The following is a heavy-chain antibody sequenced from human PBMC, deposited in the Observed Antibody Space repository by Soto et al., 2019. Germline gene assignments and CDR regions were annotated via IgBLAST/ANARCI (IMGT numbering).Heavy chain of an antibody. CDR1: GYTFTSYG. D-gene: IGHD1-7*01. CDR2: ISAYNGNT. V-gene: IGHV1-18*01. Sequence: QVQLVQSGAEVKKPGASVRVSCKASGYTFTSYGISWVRQAPGQGLEWMGWISAYNGNTNYAQKLQGRVTMTTDTSTSTVYMELRSLRSDDTAVYYYARVITGTTFYYYYGMDVWGQGTTVTVSS. J-gene: IGHJ6*02. CDR3: ARVITGTTFYYYYGMDV.